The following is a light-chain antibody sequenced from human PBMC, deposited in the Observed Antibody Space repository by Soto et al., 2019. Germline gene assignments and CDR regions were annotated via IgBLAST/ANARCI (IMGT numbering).Light chain of an antibody. CDR3: QAWDSSTGV. J-gene: IGLJ1*01. CDR1: KLGDKY. CDR2: QDS. Sequence: SYELTQPPSVSVSPGQTASITCSGDKLGDKYASCYQQKPGQSPVLVIYQDSKRPSGIPERFSGSNSGNTATLTISGTQAMDEADYYCQAWDSSTGVFGTGTKVTVL. V-gene: IGLV3-1*01.